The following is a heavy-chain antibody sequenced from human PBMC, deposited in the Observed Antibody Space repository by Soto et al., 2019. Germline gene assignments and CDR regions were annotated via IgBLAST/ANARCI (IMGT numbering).Heavy chain of an antibody. Sequence: PGGSLRLSCVASGFSLANYPMNWVRQTPGMGLEWISYSSPRGDTIYYADSVEGRFTISRDNARNSLSLHMSSLRDEDSALYYCAQGPHTNVGWPYYFESWGQGVPVTVSS. CDR1: GFSLANYP. J-gene: IGHJ4*02. D-gene: IGHD6-19*01. V-gene: IGHV3-48*02. CDR3: AQGPHTNVGWPYYFES. CDR2: SSPRGDTI.